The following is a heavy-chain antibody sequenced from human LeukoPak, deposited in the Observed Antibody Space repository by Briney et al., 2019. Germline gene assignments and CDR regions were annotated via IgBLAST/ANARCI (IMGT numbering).Heavy chain of an antibody. D-gene: IGHD3-3*01. J-gene: IGHJ6*03. V-gene: IGHV4-34*01. CDR2: INHSGST. CDR1: GGSFSGYY. Sequence: SETLSLTCAVYGGSFSGYYWSWIRQPPGKGLEWIGEINHSGSTNYNPSLKSRVTISVDTPKNQFSLKLSSVTAADTAVYYCARGLRSDFWSGYYTRYYYYMDVWGKGTTVTVSS. CDR3: ARGLRSDFWSGYYTRYYYYMDV.